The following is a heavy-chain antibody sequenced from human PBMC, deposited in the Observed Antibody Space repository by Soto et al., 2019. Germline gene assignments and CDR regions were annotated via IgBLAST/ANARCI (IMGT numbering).Heavy chain of an antibody. D-gene: IGHD1-7*01. Sequence: GASVKVSCKTSAGTFSSYAISWVRQAPGQGLEWMGGIIPIFGTANYAQKFQGRVTITADESTSTAYMELSSLRSEDTAVYYWALNWNYEPYGACDIWGQGTMVTVSS. CDR3: ALNWNYEPYGACDI. CDR2: IIPIFGTA. V-gene: IGHV1-69*13. CDR1: AGTFSSYA. J-gene: IGHJ3*02.